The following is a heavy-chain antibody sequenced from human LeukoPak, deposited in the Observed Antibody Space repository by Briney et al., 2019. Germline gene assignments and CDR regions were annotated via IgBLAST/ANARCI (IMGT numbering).Heavy chain of an antibody. CDR3: ARYRVVAFDI. V-gene: IGHV4-59*01. J-gene: IGHJ3*02. D-gene: IGHD3-3*01. Sequence: SETLSLTCTVSGGSISSYYWSWIRQPPGKGLEWIGYIYYSGSTNYNPSLKSRVTISVDTSKNQFSLKLSSVTAADTAVYYCARYRVVAFDIWGQGTMVTVSS. CDR2: IYYSGST. CDR1: GGSISSYY.